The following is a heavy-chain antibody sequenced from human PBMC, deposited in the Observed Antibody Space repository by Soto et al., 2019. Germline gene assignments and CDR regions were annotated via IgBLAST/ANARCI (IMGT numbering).Heavy chain of an antibody. D-gene: IGHD2-15*01. Sequence: EVQLVESGGGLVQPGGSLRLSCAASGFTFSDHYMDWVRQAPGKGLEWVGRIKNKANSYTTQYAASVRGRFTISRDDSKNSLFLQMNSLTTDDTAVYYCTRVRLGAPTRSLDYWGQGALVTVSS. CDR1: GFTFSDHY. V-gene: IGHV3-72*01. CDR3: TRVRLGAPTRSLDY. J-gene: IGHJ4*02. CDR2: IKNKANSYTT.